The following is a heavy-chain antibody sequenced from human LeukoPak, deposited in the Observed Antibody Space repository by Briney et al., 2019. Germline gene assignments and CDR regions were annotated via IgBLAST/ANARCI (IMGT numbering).Heavy chain of an antibody. V-gene: IGHV3-53*01. CDR3: AREDALDY. Sequence: GGSLRLSCAASGFTVSTNFITWVRQAPGKGLEWVSVINTGGSTYYADSVKGRFTISRDNSKNTVYLQMKSVRAEDTAVYYCAREDALDYWGQGVLVTVSS. CDR1: GFTVSTNF. CDR2: INTGGST. D-gene: IGHD2-8*01. J-gene: IGHJ4*02.